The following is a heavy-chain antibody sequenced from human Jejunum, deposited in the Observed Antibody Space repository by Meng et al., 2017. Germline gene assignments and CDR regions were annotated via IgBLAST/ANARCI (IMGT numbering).Heavy chain of an antibody. J-gene: IGHJ4*02. D-gene: IGHD3-22*01. CDR1: GYTFTSYA. Sequence: VHLLQSGSELKEPGASVKVSCKASGYTFTSYAINWLRQAPGQGPEWMGWINTNNGNPTYAQGFTGRFVFSLDTSVSTAYVQISSLKVEDTAMYYCARDNYDTASRFDYWGQGTLVTVSS. CDR3: ARDNYDTASRFDY. V-gene: IGHV7-4-1*02. CDR2: INTNNGNP.